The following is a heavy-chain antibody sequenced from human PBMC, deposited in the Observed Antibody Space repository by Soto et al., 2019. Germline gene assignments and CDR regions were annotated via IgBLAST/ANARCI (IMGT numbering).Heavy chain of an antibody. D-gene: IGHD3-9*01. CDR2: VYYTGTT. CDR3: ARRVIYDILAPPCLLDY. CDR1: GGSISTRDHY. Sequence: QVQLQDSGPGLVRPSETLPLTCTVSGGSISTRDHYWGWLRQPPGKGLEWIGSVYYTGTTYYNLSLTRGFNISVDTAKNQFSLNLRSVTAADTAVYYCARRVIYDILAPPCLLDYWGQGSLVIVSS. J-gene: IGHJ4*02. V-gene: IGHV4-39*01.